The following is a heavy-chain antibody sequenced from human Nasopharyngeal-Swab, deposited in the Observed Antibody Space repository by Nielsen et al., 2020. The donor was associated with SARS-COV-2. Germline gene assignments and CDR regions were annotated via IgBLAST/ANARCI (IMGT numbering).Heavy chain of an antibody. Sequence: GALRLSCAASGFTFSSFGMHWVRQAPGKGLEWVAFIAHDASNEYYGDSVKGRFSISRDSSKNTLYLQMDSLRGEDTAVYYCARDAPAHYGAFYWGRGTLVTVSS. CDR3: ARDAPAHYGAFY. CDR1: GFTFSSFG. V-gene: IGHV3-30*03. J-gene: IGHJ4*02. CDR2: IAHDASNE. D-gene: IGHD4-17*01.